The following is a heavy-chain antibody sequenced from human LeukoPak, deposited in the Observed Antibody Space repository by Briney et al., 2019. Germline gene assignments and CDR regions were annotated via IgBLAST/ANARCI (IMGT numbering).Heavy chain of an antibody. V-gene: IGHV3-21*01. D-gene: IGHD3-16*02. CDR1: GFTFSSYS. J-gene: IGHJ4*02. CDR3: ARDEREYYDYVWGSYRPFDY. Sequence: GGSLRHSCAASGFTFSSYSMNWVRQAPGKGLEWVSSISSSSSYIYYADSVKGRFTISRDNAKNSLYLQMNSLRAEDTAVYYCARDEREYYDYVWGSYRPFDYWGQGTLVTVSS. CDR2: ISSSSSYI.